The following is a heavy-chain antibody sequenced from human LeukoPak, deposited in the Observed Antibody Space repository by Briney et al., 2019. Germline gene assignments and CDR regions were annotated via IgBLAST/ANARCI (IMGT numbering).Heavy chain of an antibody. D-gene: IGHD6-13*01. Sequence: SETLSLTCAVSGGSLSGSYWSWIRQFPGKGLEWIGFVFYTGSFNYNPFLKSRVRISVDTSRNQFSLKLSSVTAADTAVYYCARGSSLYDYWGQGTLVTVSS. CDR1: GGSLSGSY. J-gene: IGHJ4*02. V-gene: IGHV4-59*01. CDR3: ARGSSLYDY. CDR2: VFYTGSF.